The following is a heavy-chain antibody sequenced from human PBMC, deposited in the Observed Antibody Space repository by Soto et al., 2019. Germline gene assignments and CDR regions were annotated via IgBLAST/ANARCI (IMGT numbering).Heavy chain of an antibody. D-gene: IGHD5-18*01. CDR1: GYSISSGYY. J-gene: IGHJ4*02. V-gene: IGHV4-38-2*02. CDR3: ARDNRQLGALH. Sequence: SETLSLTCAVSGYSISSGYYWGWIRQPPGKGLEWIGSIYHSGSTYYNPSLKSRVTISVDTSKNQFSLKLSSVTAADTAVYYCARDNRQLGALHWGQTTLLSGS. CDR2: IYHSGST.